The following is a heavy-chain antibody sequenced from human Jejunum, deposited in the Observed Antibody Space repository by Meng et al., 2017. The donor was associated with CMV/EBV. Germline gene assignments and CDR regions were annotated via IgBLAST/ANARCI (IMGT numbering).Heavy chain of an antibody. CDR2: ISSRESFI. Sequence: ASGFSFSSDPMNWVRQAPGKGLEWVSSISSRESFIYYADSVKGRFTISRDTAKNSLYLQMNSLRAEDTAIYYCARGSDFRYGIDVWGQGTTVTVSS. D-gene: IGHD3-3*01. J-gene: IGHJ6*02. CDR1: GFSFSSDP. V-gene: IGHV3-21*01. CDR3: ARGSDFRYGIDV.